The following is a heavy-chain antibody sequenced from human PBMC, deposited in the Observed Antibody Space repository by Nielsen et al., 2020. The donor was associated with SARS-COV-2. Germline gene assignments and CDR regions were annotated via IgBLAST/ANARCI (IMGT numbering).Heavy chain of an antibody. Sequence: GGSLRLSCAASGFTFSSYGMHWVRQAPGKGLEWVAVISYDGSNKYYADSVKGRFTISRDNSKNTLYLQMNSLRAEDTAVYYCARDQYSSSSGYFQHWGQGTLVTVSS. V-gene: IGHV3-30*03. CDR3: ARDQYSSSSGYFQH. CDR2: ISYDGSNK. D-gene: IGHD6-6*01. J-gene: IGHJ1*01. CDR1: GFTFSSYG.